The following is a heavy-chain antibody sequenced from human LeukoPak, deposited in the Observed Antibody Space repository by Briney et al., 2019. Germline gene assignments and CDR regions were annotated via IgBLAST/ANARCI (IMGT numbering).Heavy chain of an antibody. CDR2: INWNGGST. CDR1: GFTFDDYG. J-gene: IGHJ6*03. V-gene: IGHV3-20*04. Sequence: GGSLRLSCAASGFTFDDYGMSWVRHAPGKGLEWVSGINWNGGSTGYADSVKGRFTISRDNAKNSLYLQMNSLRAEDTALYYCARGRKGYYYYYYMDVWGKGTTVTVSS. CDR3: ARGRKGYYYYYYMDV.